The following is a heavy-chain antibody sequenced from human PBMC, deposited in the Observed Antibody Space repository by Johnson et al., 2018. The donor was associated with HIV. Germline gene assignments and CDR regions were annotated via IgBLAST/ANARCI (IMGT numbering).Heavy chain of an antibody. CDR3: AKVHSSSYLNGAFDI. CDR1: GFTFDDYA. CDR2: ISWHSGSI. Sequence: EVQLVESGGGLVQPGRSLRLSCAASGFTFDDYAMHWVRHAPGKGLAWVAGISWHSGSIVYADSVKGRFTISRDNAKNSLYLQMNSLRAEDTALYYCAKVHSSSYLNGAFDIWGQGTMVTVSS. V-gene: IGHV3-9*01. D-gene: IGHD6-6*01. J-gene: IGHJ3*02.